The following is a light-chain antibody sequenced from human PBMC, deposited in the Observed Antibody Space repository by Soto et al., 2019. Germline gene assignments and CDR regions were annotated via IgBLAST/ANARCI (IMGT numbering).Light chain of an antibody. CDR2: DAS. CDR1: QDISNY. J-gene: IGKJ3*01. CDR3: QQDDNLFT. Sequence: DIQMTQSPSSLSASVGDRVTITCQASQDISNYLNWYQQKPGKAPKLLLYDASNLETGVPSRFSGSGSGTDFTFTIISLQPEDIATYYCQQDDNLFTFGPGTKVDIK. V-gene: IGKV1-33*01.